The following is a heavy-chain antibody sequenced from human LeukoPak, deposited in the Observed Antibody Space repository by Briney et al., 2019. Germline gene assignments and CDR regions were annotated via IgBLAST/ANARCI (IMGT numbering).Heavy chain of an antibody. CDR2: INPNSGGT. CDR3: ARALEGVGVDY. D-gene: IGHD1-26*01. CDR1: GYTFTDYF. V-gene: IGHV1-2*02. J-gene: IGHJ4*02. Sequence: GASVKVSCKASGYTFTDYFLHWVRQAPGQGLEWMGWINPNSGGTNYAQKFQGRVTMTRDTSISTAYMELSRLRSDDTAVYYCARALEGVGVDYWGQGTLVTVSS.